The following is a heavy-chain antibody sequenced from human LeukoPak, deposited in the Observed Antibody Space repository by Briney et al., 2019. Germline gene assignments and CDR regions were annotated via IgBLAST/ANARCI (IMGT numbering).Heavy chain of an antibody. CDR1: GFTFSSYA. CDR3: ASSIH. J-gene: IGHJ4*02. CDR2: ISYDGSNK. V-gene: IGHV3-30-3*01. Sequence: GGSLRLSCAASGFTFSSYATHWVRQAPGKGLEWVAVISYDGSNKYYADSVKGRSTISRDNSKNTLYLQMNSLRAEDTAVYYCASSIHWGQGTLVTVSS.